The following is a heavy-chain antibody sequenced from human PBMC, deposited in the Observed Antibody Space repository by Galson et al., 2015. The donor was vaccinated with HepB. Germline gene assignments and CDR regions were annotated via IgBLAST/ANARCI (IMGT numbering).Heavy chain of an antibody. D-gene: IGHD6-19*01. V-gene: IGHV1-69*10. J-gene: IGHJ4*02. CDR1: GGTFSSYA. Sequence: SVKVSCKASGGTFSSYAISWVRQAPGQGLEWMGGIIPILGIAIYAQKFQGRVTMTEDTSTDTAYMELSSLRSEDTAVYYCATGNAKGSGWYFFDYWGQGTLVTVSS. CDR2: IIPILGIA. CDR3: ATGNAKGSGWYFFDY.